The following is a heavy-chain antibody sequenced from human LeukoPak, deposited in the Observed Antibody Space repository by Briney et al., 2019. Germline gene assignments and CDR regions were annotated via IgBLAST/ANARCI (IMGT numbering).Heavy chain of an antibody. D-gene: IGHD6-19*01. CDR3: ATISSGWLFDY. J-gene: IGHJ4*02. V-gene: IGHV3-21*01. CDR2: ISSSSSYI. CDR1: GFTFSSYS. Sequence: GGSLRFSCAASGFTFSSYSMNWVRQAPGKGLEWVSSISSSSSYIYYADSVKGRFTISRDNAKNSLYLQMNSLRAEDTAVYYCATISSGWLFDYWGQGTLVTVSS.